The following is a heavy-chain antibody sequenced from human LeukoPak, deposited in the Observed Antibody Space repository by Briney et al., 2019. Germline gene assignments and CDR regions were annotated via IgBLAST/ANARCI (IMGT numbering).Heavy chain of an antibody. Sequence: SETLSLTCTVSGGSISSSSYFWDWIRQPPGKGLEWIGSIFHTGITYYNPSHRSRITMSLDTSKNQFSLKLSSVTAADTAVYHCVRERWQGRDFDYWGQGTLVTVSS. J-gene: IGHJ4*02. D-gene: IGHD5-24*01. CDR3: VRERWQGRDFDY. CDR2: IFHTGIT. V-gene: IGHV4-39*02. CDR1: GGSISSSSYF.